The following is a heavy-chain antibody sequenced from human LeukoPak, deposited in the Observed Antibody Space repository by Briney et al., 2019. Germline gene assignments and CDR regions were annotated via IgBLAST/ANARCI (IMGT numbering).Heavy chain of an antibody. CDR2: INVSGGST. CDR3: AKDQYCTSTSCYVGY. Sequence: GALRLSCAASGFTFSNYAMSWVRQAPGKGLEWVSGINVSGGSTFYADSVRGRFTISRDNSKNTLYLQMNSLRAEDTAVYYCAKDQYCTSTSCYVGYWGQGTLVTVSS. CDR1: GFTFSNYA. V-gene: IGHV3-23*01. D-gene: IGHD2-2*01. J-gene: IGHJ4*02.